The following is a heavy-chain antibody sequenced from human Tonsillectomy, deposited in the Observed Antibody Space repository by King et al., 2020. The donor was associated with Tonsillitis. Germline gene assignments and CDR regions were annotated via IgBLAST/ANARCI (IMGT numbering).Heavy chain of an antibody. CDR1: GFTFRGSA. D-gene: IGHD4-17*01. CDR2: IRSKPNSYAT. CDR3: VRFAAPEYGDYGDY. J-gene: IGHJ4*02. V-gene: IGHV3-73*02. Sequence: DVQLVESGGGLVQPGGSLKLSCAASGFTFRGSAMHWVRQTFGKGLEWVGRIRSKPNSYATAYAASVKGRFTISRDDSKNTAYLQMNSPKTEDTAVYYCVRFAAPEYGDYGDYWGQGILVTVSS.